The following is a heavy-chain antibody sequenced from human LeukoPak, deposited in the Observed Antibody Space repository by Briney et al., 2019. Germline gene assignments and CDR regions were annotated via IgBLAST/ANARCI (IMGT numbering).Heavy chain of an antibody. J-gene: IGHJ4*02. D-gene: IGHD1-26*01. CDR3: AKLKVGANGWDY. Sequence: GGSLRLSCAASGFTFSSYATSWVRQAPGKGLEWVSAIGGSGDSTYYADSVKGRFTISRDNSRNTLYLQMNSLRAEDTALYYCAKLKVGANGWDYWGQGTLVTVSS. CDR1: GFTFSSYA. CDR2: IGGSGDST. V-gene: IGHV3-23*01.